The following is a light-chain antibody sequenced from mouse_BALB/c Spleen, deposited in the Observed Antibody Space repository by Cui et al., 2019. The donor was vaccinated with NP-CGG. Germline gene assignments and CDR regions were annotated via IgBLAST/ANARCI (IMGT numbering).Light chain of an antibody. CDR1: TGAVTTSNY. CDR3: ALWYSNHWV. CDR2: GIN. J-gene: IGLJ1*01. Sequence: QAVVTQESALTTSPGETVTLTCRSSTGAVTTSNYANWVQEKPDHLFTGLIGGINNRAPGVPARFSGSLIGEKAALTITGAQTEDEAIYFCALWYSNHWVFGGGTKLTVL. V-gene: IGLV1*01.